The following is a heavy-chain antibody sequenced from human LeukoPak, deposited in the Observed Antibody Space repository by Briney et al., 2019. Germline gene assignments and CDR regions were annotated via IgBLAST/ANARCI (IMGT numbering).Heavy chain of an antibody. J-gene: IGHJ4*02. CDR3: ARADPYCGGDCYDY. CDR2: ICSNGGST. V-gene: IGHV3-64*01. D-gene: IGHD2-21*01. Sequence: GGSLRLSCAASGFTFSSYAMHWVRQAPGKGLEYVSAICSNGGSTYYANSVKGRFTISRDNSKNTLYLQMGSLRAEDMAVYYCARADPYCGGDCYDYWGQGTLVTVSS. CDR1: GFTFSSYA.